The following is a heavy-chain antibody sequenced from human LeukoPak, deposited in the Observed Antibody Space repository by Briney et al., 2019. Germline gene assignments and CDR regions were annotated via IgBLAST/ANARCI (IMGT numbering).Heavy chain of an antibody. Sequence: GGSLRLSCAASGFTFRIYSMNWLRQAPGTGLEWVSSIGPSSGDIHYADSVKGRFTISRDNDKNSLYLQMNSLRAEDTAVYYCARDRGARGRGLAWGQGTQVTVSS. J-gene: IGHJ5*02. D-gene: IGHD3-10*01. CDR2: IGPSSGDI. CDR3: ARDRGARGRGLA. CDR1: GFTFRIYS. V-gene: IGHV3-21*01.